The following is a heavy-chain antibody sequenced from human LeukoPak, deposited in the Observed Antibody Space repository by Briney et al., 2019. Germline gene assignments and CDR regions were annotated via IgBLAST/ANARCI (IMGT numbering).Heavy chain of an antibody. CDR2: VHHSGNT. CDR3: ARHNGDSYLDY. J-gene: IGHJ4*02. CDR1: GVSVSSSF. V-gene: IGHV4-59*02. Sequence: SETLSLTCTVSGVSVSSSFWSWIRQSPGQGLEYIGFVHHSGNTKYNPSLQSRVTMSVDTAKSQLSLILYSVTAADSAVYYCARHNGDSYLDYWAQGTLVTVSS. D-gene: IGHD2-21*01.